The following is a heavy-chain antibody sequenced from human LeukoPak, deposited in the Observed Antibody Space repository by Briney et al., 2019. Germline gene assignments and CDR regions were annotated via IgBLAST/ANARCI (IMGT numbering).Heavy chain of an antibody. J-gene: IGHJ4*02. D-gene: IGHD5-18*01. CDR2: INAGNGNT. CDR1: GYIFTSYV. Sequence: ASVKVSCKASGYIFTSYVMHWVRQAPGQRREWMGWINAGNGNTKSSQKFQGRVTIIRDTSASTAYMEVSSLRSEDTSVYYCARASPGYSYDYFDYWGQGTLVTVSS. V-gene: IGHV1-3*01. CDR3: ARASPGYSYDYFDY.